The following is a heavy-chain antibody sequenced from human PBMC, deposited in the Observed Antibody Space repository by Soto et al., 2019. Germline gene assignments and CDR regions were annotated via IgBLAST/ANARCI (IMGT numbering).Heavy chain of an antibody. CDR3: GGTPAAGKYYDGMDV. CDR1: GYSFISYW. D-gene: IGHD6-13*01. CDR2: IYPGDSDT. V-gene: IGHV5-51*01. Sequence: GESLKISCKGSGYSFISYWIGWVRQMPGKGLEWMGIIYPGDSDTRYSPSFQGQVTISADKSISTAYLQWSSLKASDTAMYYFGGTPAAGKYYDGMDVWGQGTTVTVSS. J-gene: IGHJ6*02.